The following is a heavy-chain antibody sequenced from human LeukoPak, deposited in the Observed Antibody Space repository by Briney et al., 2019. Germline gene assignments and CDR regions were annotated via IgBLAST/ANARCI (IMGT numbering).Heavy chain of an antibody. D-gene: IGHD6-19*01. CDR1: GGSISSYY. CDR3: ARTFSSGCDY. J-gene: IGHJ4*02. Sequence: NSSETLSLTCTVSGGSISSYYWSWIRQPPGKGLEWIGYIYYSGSTNYNPSLKSRVTISVDTSKNQFSLKLNSVTAADTAVYYCARTFSSGCDYWGQGTLVTVSS. CDR2: IYYSGST. V-gene: IGHV4-59*01.